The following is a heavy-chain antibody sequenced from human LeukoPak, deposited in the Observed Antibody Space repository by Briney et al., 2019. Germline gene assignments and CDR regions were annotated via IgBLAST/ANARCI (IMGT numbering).Heavy chain of an antibody. J-gene: IGHJ1*01. D-gene: IGHD2-2*01. V-gene: IGHV3-30*18. CDR2: ISYDGSNK. Sequence: GGSLRLSSAASGFTFSSYGMHWVRQAPGKGLEWVAVISYDGSNKYYADSVKGRFTISRDNSKNTLYLQMNSLRAEDTAVYYCAKESIVVVPAAKGYFQHWGQGTLVTVSS. CDR1: GFTFSSYG. CDR3: AKESIVVVPAAKGYFQH.